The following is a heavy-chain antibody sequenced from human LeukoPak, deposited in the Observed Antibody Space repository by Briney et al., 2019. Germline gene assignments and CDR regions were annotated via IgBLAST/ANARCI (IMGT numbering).Heavy chain of an antibody. Sequence: KPSETLSLTCTVSGASISSYYWSWIRQPPGKGLEWIGNIYYSGSTKYNPSLKSRVTISVDTSKNQFSLKLSSVTAADTAVYYCARVRGYDNYYLDYWGQGTLATVSS. D-gene: IGHD3-22*01. J-gene: IGHJ4*02. CDR2: IYYSGST. CDR1: GASISSYY. V-gene: IGHV4-59*01. CDR3: ARVRGYDNYYLDY.